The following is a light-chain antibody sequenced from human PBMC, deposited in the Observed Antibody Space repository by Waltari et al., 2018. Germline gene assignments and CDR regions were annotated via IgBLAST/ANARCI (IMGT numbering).Light chain of an antibody. V-gene: IGLV3-19*01. Sequence: SSELTQDPAVSVALGQTVRITCQGDSLRSYYASWYQQKPGQAPVLVIYGKNNRPSGIPDRFSGSSSGNTASLTITGAQAEDEADYYCNSRDSSGHRFGGGTKLTVL. CDR3: NSRDSSGHR. J-gene: IGLJ3*02. CDR1: SLRSYY. CDR2: GKN.